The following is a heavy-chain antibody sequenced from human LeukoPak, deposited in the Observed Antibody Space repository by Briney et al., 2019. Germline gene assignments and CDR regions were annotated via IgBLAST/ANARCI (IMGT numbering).Heavy chain of an antibody. Sequence: ASVTVSCKASGGTFSSYAISWVRQAPGQGLEWMGGIIPIFGTANYAQKFQGRVTITADESTSTAYMELSSLRSEDTAVYYCASFTGDSRYYYYYMDVWGKGTTVTISS. CDR3: ASFTGDSRYYYYYMDV. CDR2: IIPIFGTA. D-gene: IGHD7-27*01. J-gene: IGHJ6*03. CDR1: GGTFSSYA. V-gene: IGHV1-69*13.